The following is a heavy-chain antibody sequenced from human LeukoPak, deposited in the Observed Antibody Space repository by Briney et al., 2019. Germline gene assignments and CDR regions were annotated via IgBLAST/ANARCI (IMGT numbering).Heavy chain of an antibody. J-gene: IGHJ6*04. D-gene: IGHD6-19*01. CDR1: GYSISSGYY. V-gene: IGHV4-38-2*02. CDR2: IYHSGST. CDR3: AREGVAGYV. Sequence: PETLSLTCTVSGYSISSGYYWGWIRQPPGKGLEWIGSIYHSGSTYYNPSLKSRVTISVDTSKNQFSLKLSSVTAADTAVYYCAREGVAGYVWGKGTTVTVSS.